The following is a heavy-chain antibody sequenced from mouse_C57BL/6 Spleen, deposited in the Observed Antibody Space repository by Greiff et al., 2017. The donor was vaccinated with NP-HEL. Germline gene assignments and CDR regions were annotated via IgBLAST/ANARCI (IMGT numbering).Heavy chain of an antibody. D-gene: IGHD4-1*01. CDR3: ARRTGRDAMDY. V-gene: IGHV5-17*01. CDR1: GFTFSDYG. Sequence: EVMLVESGGGLVKPGGSLKLSCAASGFTFSDYGMHWVRQAPEKGLEWVAYISSGSSTIYYADTVKGRFTISRDNAKNTLFLQMTSLRSEDTAMYYCARRTGRDAMDYWGQGTSVTVSS. CDR2: ISSGSSTI. J-gene: IGHJ4*01.